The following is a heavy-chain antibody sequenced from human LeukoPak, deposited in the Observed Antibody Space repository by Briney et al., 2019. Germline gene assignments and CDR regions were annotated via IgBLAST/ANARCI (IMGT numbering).Heavy chain of an antibody. CDR1: GGTFSSYA. D-gene: IGHD5-18*01. CDR2: IIPIFGTA. CDR3: ARDHTAMVESNWFDP. J-gene: IGHJ5*02. V-gene: IGHV1-69*13. Sequence: SVKVSCKASGGTFSSYAISWVRQAPGQGLEWMGGIIPIFGTANYAQKFQGRVTITADESTSTAYMELSSLRSEDTAVYYCARDHTAMVESNWFDPWGQGTLVTVSS.